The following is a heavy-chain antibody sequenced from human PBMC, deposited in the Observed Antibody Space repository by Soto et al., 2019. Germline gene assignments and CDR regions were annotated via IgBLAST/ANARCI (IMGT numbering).Heavy chain of an antibody. CDR3: XXXXXYXTHFDY. CDR2: IWYDGSNK. Sequence: QVQLVESGGGVVQPGRSLRLSCAASGFTFSSYGMHWVRQAPGXGLEWVAVIWYDGSNKYYADSVKGRFTISRDNSKNTLYLQMNSLXAEDXAXYXXXXXXXYXTHFDYWGQGTLVTVSS. J-gene: IGHJ4*02. CDR1: GFTFSSYG. V-gene: IGHV3-33*01. D-gene: IGHD2-15*01.